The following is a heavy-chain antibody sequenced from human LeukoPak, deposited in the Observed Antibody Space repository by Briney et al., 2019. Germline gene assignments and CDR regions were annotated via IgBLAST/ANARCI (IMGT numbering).Heavy chain of an antibody. CDR2: INTNTGNP. J-gene: IGHJ4*02. CDR3: ARVGNYYDSSGYPFDY. Sequence: ASVKVSCKASGYTFTSYAMNWVRQAPGQGLEWMGWINTNTGNPTYAQGFTGRFVFSLDTSVSTAYLQISSLKAEDTAVYYCARVGNYYDSSGYPFDYWGQGTLVTVSS. V-gene: IGHV7-4-1*02. CDR1: GYTFTSYA. D-gene: IGHD3-22*01.